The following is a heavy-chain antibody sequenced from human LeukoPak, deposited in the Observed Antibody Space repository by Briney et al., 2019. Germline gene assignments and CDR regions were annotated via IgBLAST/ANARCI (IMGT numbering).Heavy chain of an antibody. CDR2: INSDGSST. J-gene: IGHJ4*02. D-gene: IGHD3-10*01. Sequence: GGSLRLSCAASGFTFSSYWMHWVRQAPGKGLVWVSRINSDGSSTSYADSVKGRFTISRDNAKNTLYLQMNSLRAEDTAVYYCARFGSAYYFDYWGQGTLVTVSS. CDR3: ARFGSAYYFDY. V-gene: IGHV3-74*01. CDR1: GFTFSSYW.